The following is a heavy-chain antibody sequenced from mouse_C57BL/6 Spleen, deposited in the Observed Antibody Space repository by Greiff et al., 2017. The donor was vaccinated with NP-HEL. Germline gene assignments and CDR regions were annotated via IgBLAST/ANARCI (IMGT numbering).Heavy chain of an antibody. CDR3: AKNYYGSSYRAMDY. CDR1: GFSLTSYG. Sequence: VQLQQSGPGLVQPSQSLSITCTVSGFSLTSYGVHWVRQSPGKGLEWLGVIWRGGSTDYNAAFMSRLNITKDNSKSQVFFKMNSLQADDTAIYYCAKNYYGSSYRAMDYWGQGTSVTVSS. J-gene: IGHJ4*01. CDR2: IWRGGST. D-gene: IGHD1-1*01. V-gene: IGHV2-5*01.